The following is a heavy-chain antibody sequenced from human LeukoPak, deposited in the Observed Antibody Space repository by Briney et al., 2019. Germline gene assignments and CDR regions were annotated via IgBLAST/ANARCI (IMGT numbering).Heavy chain of an antibody. J-gene: IGHJ5*02. CDR2: MNPNSGNT. CDR1: GYTFTSYD. CDR3: ARGACTNGVCYWNWFDP. V-gene: IGHV1-8*01. D-gene: IGHD2-8*01. Sequence: ASVKVSCKASGYTFTSYDINWVRQATGQGLEWMGWMNPNSGNTGYAQKFQGRVTMTRNTSISTAYMELSSLRSEDTAVYYCARGACTNGVCYWNWFDPWGQGTLVTVSS.